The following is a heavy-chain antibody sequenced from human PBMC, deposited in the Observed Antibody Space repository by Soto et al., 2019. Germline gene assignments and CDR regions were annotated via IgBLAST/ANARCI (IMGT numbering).Heavy chain of an antibody. V-gene: IGHV3-23*01. CDR3: AKEIGQQWLVQYGHYYYYGMDV. Sequence: GGSLRLSCAASGFTFSSYAMSWVRQAPGKGLEWVSAISGSGGSTYYADSVKGRFTISRDNSKNTLYLQMNSLRAEDTAVYYCAKEIGQQWLVQYGHYYYYGMDVWGQGTTVTVSS. CDR1: GFTFSSYA. J-gene: IGHJ6*02. D-gene: IGHD6-19*01. CDR2: ISGSGGST.